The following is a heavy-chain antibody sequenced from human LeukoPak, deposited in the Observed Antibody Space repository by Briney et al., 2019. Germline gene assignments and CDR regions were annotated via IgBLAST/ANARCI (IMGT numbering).Heavy chain of an antibody. CDR1: GYTFTSYY. CDR2: INPSGGST. V-gene: IGHV1-46*01. D-gene: IGHD6-13*01. CDR3: ARGLFIAAAGDHFYYYYMDV. J-gene: IGHJ6*03. Sequence: ASVKVSCKASGYTFTSYYMHWVRQAPGQGLEWMGIINPSGGSTSYAQKFQGRVTMTRDTSTSTVYMELSSLRSEDTAVYYCARGLFIAAAGDHFYYYYMDVWGKGTTVTVSS.